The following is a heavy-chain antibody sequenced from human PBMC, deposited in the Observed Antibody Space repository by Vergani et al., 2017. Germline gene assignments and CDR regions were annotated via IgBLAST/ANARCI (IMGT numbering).Heavy chain of an antibody. D-gene: IGHD2-15*01. CDR1: GFTFSNYS. CDR2: ISSSSRFV. Sequence: EVQLVESGGGLVKTGGSLRLSCAASGFTFSNYSMNWVRQAPGKGLEWVSCISSSSRFVYYADSVKGRFTISRDNAKNSLYLQMNSLRAEDTAVYYCAREDIVVVVAKSPIYYGMDVWGQGTTVTVSS. CDR3: AREDIVVVVAKSPIYYGMDV. J-gene: IGHJ6*02. V-gene: IGHV3-21*01.